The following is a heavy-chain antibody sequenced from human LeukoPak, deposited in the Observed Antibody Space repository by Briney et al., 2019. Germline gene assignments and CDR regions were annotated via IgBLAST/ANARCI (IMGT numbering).Heavy chain of an antibody. CDR1: GYTFTGYY. V-gene: IGHV1-2*04. J-gene: IGHJ3*02. D-gene: IGHD6-19*01. CDR2: INPNSGGT. Sequence: ASVKVSCKASGYTFTGYYMHWVRQAPGQGLEWMGWINPNSGGTNYAQKLQGWVTMTRDTSISTAYMELSRLRSDDTAVYYCARGRSGWYEDAFDIWGQGTMVTVSS. CDR3: ARGRSGWYEDAFDI.